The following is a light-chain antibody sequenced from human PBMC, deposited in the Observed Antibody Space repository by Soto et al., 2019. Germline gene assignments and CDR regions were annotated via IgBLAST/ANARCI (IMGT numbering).Light chain of an antibody. J-gene: IGLJ2*01. CDR1: SSNIGAGYD. V-gene: IGLV1-40*01. Sequence: QSVLTQPPSVSGAPGQRVTISCTGSSSNIGAGYDVHWYQQLPGTAPKLLIYGNSNRPSGVPDRFSGSKSGTSASLAITGLQAEDEADYYCQCYDRSLSGYVVFGGWTKLTFL. CDR2: GNS. CDR3: QCYDRSLSGYVV.